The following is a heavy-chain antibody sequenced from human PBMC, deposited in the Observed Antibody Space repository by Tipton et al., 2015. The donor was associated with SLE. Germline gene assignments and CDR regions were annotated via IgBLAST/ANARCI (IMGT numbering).Heavy chain of an antibody. CDR2: IGWDSAYK. J-gene: IGHJ3*02. D-gene: IGHD2-2*03. CDR1: GFTIDDYA. V-gene: IGHV3-9*01. CDR3: AKDLGVDIWTFDI. Sequence: SLRLSCEATGFTIDDYAMNWVRQAPGKGLEWVSGIGWDSAYKGYADSVKGRFTISRDNAKNSLYLQMNSLRAEDTALYYCAKDLGVDIWTFDIWGQGTMVTVSS.